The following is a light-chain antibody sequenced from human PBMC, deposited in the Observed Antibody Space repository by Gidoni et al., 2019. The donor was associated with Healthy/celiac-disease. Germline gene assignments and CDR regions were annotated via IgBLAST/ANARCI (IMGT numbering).Light chain of an antibody. V-gene: IGKV1-33*01. Sequence: DIQMTQSPSSLSASVGDRVTITCQASQDISNYLNWYQQKPGKAPKLLIYDASNLETGAPSRFSGSGSGTDFTFTISSLQPEDIATYYCQQYDNLPLXXXGGTKVEIK. J-gene: IGKJ4*01. CDR2: DAS. CDR3: QQYDNLPLX. CDR1: QDISNY.